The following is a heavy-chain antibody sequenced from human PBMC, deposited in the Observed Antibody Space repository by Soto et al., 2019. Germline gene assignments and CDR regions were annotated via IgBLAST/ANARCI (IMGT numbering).Heavy chain of an antibody. CDR1: GFTFSKYG. Sequence: GGSLRLSCAASGFTFSKYGMHWVRQAPGKGLEWVAFIWYDGSEKRYADSVKGRFSISRDNSENTLYLQMNSLGAEDTGVYYCARAYRDSPSIYWGQGTLVTVSS. D-gene: IGHD5-12*01. CDR3: ARAYRDSPSIY. V-gene: IGHV3-33*01. CDR2: IWYDGSEK. J-gene: IGHJ4*02.